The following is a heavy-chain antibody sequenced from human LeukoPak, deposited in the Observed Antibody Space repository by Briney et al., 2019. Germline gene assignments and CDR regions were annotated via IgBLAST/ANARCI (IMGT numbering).Heavy chain of an antibody. D-gene: IGHD6-19*01. V-gene: IGHV1-69*13. Sequence: SVKVSRKASGGTFSSYAISWVRQAPGQGLEWMGGIIPIFGTANYAQKFQGRVTITADESTSTAYMELSSLRSEDTAVYYCARGVAVAGPFDYWGQGTLVTVSS. CDR2: IIPIFGTA. CDR3: ARGVAVAGPFDY. J-gene: IGHJ4*02. CDR1: GGTFSSYA.